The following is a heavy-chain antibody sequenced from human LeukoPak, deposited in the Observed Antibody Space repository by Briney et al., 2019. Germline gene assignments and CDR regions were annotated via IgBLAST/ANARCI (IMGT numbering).Heavy chain of an antibody. J-gene: IGHJ4*02. CDR2: ISAYNGNT. CDR1: GYTSTAYY. CDR3: ARRYSGSYYLDY. D-gene: IGHD1-26*01. V-gene: IGHV1-18*04. Sequence: ASVKVSCKASGYTSTAYYVHWVRHAPGQGLEWMGWISAYNGNTNYAQKPQGRVTMTTDTSTSTAYMELRSLTSDDTAVYSCARRYSGSYYLDYWGQGTLVTVSS.